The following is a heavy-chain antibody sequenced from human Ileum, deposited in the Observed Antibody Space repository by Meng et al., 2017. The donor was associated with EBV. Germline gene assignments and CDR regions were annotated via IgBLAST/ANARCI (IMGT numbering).Heavy chain of an antibody. CDR1: KGSVSSFGYY. V-gene: IGHV4-61*08. J-gene: IGHJ4*02. CDR2: MSYTGST. CDR3: ARERGGGDRGIQ. Sequence: QESGPGLVTPSASLSPTRSVSKGSVSSFGYYWTWIRQPPGKGLEWIGYMSYTGSTNYKSTLKSRVTPSVDKSKNQFSLKLSSVTAADTAVYYCARERGGGDRGIQWGQGTLVTISS. D-gene: IGHD2-21*02.